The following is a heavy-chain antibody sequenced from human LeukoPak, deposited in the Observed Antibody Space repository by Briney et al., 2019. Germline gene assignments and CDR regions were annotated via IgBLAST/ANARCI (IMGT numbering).Heavy chain of an antibody. Sequence: SETLSLTCTVSGGSISSYYWSWIRQPPGKGLEWIGYIYYSGSTNYNPSLKSRVTISVDTSKNQFSLKLSSVTAADTAVYYCAREGISSGYYYGYWGQGTLVTVSS. CDR3: AREGISSGYYYGY. J-gene: IGHJ4*02. CDR2: IYYSGST. CDR1: GGSISSYY. V-gene: IGHV4-59*01. D-gene: IGHD3-22*01.